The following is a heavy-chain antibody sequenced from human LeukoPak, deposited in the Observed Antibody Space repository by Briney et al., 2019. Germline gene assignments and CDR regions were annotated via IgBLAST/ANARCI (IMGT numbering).Heavy chain of an antibody. CDR1: GYTFTSYG. D-gene: IGHD6-13*01. V-gene: IGHV1-18*04. CDR3: ARDYGSIAAAGTHDY. CDR2: ISVYNGHT. J-gene: IGHJ4*02. Sequence: ASVKDSCKASGYTFTSYGISWVRQAPGQGLEWMGWISVYNGHTNYAQKLQGRVTMTTDTSTSTAYMELRSLRSDDTAVYYCARDYGSIAAAGTHDYWGQGTLVTVSS.